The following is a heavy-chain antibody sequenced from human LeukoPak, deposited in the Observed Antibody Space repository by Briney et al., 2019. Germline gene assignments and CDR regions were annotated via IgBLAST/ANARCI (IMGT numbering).Heavy chain of an antibody. CDR2: ICGSGTYT. V-gene: IGHV3-23*01. J-gene: IGHJ4*02. CDR3: AKEAGLTTFPGYVDY. CDR1: GFSFSSYS. D-gene: IGHD1-14*01. Sequence: GGSLRLSCAASGFSFSSYSMTWVRPAPGKGLEWGSGICGSGTYTYYADSVEGRFTISRDNSKNTVYLQMSNLRAEDTAIYHCAKEAGLTTFPGYVDYWGQGTLVTVSS.